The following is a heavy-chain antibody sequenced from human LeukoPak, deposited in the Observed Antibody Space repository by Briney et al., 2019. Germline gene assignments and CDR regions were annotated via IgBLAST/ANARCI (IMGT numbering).Heavy chain of an antibody. V-gene: IGHV3-21*01. CDR3: ARVGVAVPFDY. D-gene: IGHD2-15*01. CDR1: GFTFSIDS. Sequence: GGSLRLSGEASGFTFSIDSMNWVRQAPGKGLEWVSSISSSSSYIYYADSVKGRFTISRDNAKNSLYLQMNSLRAEDTAVYYCARVGVAVPFDYWGQGTLVTVSS. CDR2: ISSSSSYI. J-gene: IGHJ4*02.